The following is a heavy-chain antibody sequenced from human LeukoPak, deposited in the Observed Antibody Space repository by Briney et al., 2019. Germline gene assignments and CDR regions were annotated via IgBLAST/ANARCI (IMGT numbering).Heavy chain of an antibody. J-gene: IGHJ4*02. Sequence: SVRVSCKASGGTFRIHAISWVRQAPGQGLEWVGGIIPIFGTTNYAQKFQGRVTITTDESTSTGYMELRSLRSDDTAVYYCARGDSGYDYGFDNWGQGTLVTVSS. CDR3: ARGDSGYDYGFDN. D-gene: IGHD5-12*01. CDR2: IIPIFGTT. V-gene: IGHV1-69*05. CDR1: GGTFRIHA.